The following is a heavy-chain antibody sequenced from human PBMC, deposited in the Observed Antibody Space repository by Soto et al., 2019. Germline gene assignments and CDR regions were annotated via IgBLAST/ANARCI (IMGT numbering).Heavy chain of an antibody. Sequence: DVQMVESGGGLVQPGGSLRLSCAASGFTFSTYILNWVRQAPGKGLEWVSYIGSSVPTIYYADSVRGRFTTSRDTARNSLYLQMTSLRDDDTAVYYCERRYGDYEGDDYLGHGTLVTVSS. V-gene: IGHV3-48*02. CDR3: ERRYGDYEGDDY. CDR2: IGSSVPTI. D-gene: IGHD4-17*01. CDR1: GFTFSTYI. J-gene: IGHJ4*01.